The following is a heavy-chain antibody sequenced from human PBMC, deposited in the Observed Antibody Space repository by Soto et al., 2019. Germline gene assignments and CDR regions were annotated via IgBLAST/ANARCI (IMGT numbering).Heavy chain of an antibody. V-gene: IGHV3-13*05. CDR1: GFTFSSYD. Sequence: PRLSCAASGFTFSSYDMHWVRQATGKGLEWVSAIGTAGDPYYPGSVKGRFTISRENAKNSLYLQMNSLRAGDTAVYYCARSRSETLATTGGYRMDVWGQGTKVTVYS. J-gene: IGHJ6*02. CDR3: ARSRSETLATTGGYRMDV. D-gene: IGHD5-12*01. CDR2: IGTAGDP.